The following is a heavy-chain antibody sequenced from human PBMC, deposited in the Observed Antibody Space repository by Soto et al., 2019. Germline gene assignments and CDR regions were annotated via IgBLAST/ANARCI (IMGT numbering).Heavy chain of an antibody. D-gene: IGHD3-3*01. J-gene: IGHJ4*02. Sequence: PGGSLRLSCAASGFTFSSYSMNWVRQAPGKGLEWVSYISSSSSTIYYADSVKGRFTISRDNAKNSLYLQMNSLRAEDTAVYYCARDLGSDFGVVNNPYVFDYWGQGTLVTVSS. V-gene: IGHV3-48*01. CDR3: ARDLGSDFGVVNNPYVFDY. CDR2: ISSSSSTI. CDR1: GFTFSSYS.